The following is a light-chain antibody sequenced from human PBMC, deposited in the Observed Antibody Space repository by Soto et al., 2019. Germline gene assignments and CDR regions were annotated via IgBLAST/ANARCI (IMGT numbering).Light chain of an antibody. CDR3: SSYAGRTLYV. Sequence: QSALTQPASVSGSPGQSITISCSGTSSDVGSYDHVAWYQQFPGKSPKLMIYAVSERPSGVSDRFSGSKSGITASLTISGLQAEDEADYYCSSYAGRTLYVFGTGTKLTVL. J-gene: IGLJ1*01. CDR1: SSDVGSYDH. V-gene: IGLV2-14*03. CDR2: AVS.